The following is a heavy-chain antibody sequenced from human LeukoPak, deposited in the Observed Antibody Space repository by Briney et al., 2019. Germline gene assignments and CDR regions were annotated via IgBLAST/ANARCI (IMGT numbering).Heavy chain of an antibody. V-gene: IGHV4-39*02. D-gene: IGHD6-13*01. Sequence: ETLTLTCTVSGGSISSSSYYWGWIRQPPGKGLEWIGSIYYSGSTYYNPSLKSRVTISVDTSKNQFSLKLSSVTAADTAVYYCARDSEGRAAAGFDYWGQGTLVTVSS. CDR1: GGSISSSSYY. J-gene: IGHJ4*02. CDR3: ARDSEGRAAAGFDY. CDR2: IYYSGST.